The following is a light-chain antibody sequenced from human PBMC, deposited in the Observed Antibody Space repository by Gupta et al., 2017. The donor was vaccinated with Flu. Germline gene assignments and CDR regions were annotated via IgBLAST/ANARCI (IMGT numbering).Light chain of an antibody. Sequence: DIQMTQSPSSVSASVGDRVTITCRASQGISNWLAWYQQKPGEAPRLLVYAASSLQSGVPSRFSGSGSGTDFTLVISSLQPEDFATYYCQHSNSFPPVFGPGTKVDIK. CDR1: QGISNW. V-gene: IGKV1-12*01. CDR2: AAS. CDR3: QHSNSFPPV. J-gene: IGKJ3*01.